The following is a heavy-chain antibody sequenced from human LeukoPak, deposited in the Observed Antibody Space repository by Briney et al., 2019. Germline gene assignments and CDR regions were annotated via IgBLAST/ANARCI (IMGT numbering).Heavy chain of an antibody. CDR3: AREKKRDIDY. CDR1: GFTFSSYS. J-gene: IGHJ4*02. Sequence: PGGSLRLSCAASGFTFSSYSMNWVRQAPGKGLEWVSSISSSSSYIYYADAVKGRFTISRDNAKNSLYLQMNSLRAEDTAVYYCAREKKRDIDYWGQGTLVTVSS. CDR2: ISSSSSYI. V-gene: IGHV3-21*01.